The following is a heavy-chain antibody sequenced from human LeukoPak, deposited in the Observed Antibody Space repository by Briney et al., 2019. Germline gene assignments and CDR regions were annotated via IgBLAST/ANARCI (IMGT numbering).Heavy chain of an antibody. V-gene: IGHV1-2*02. CDR3: ARVREWEEISGAIPDYFDY. Sequence: ASVKVSCKASGYTFTGHFMNWVRQAPEQGLELKGLIKPNSGATAYSQKFQGRGTMTRATAIDTAYLELRSLTSDDTAVYYCARVREWEEISGAIPDYFDYWGQGTLIAVSS. CDR1: GYTFTGHF. J-gene: IGHJ4*02. CDR2: IKPNSGAT. D-gene: IGHD3-3*01.